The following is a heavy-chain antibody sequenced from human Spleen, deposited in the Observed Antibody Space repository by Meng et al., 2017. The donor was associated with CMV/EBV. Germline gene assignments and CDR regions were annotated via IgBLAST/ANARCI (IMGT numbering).Heavy chain of an antibody. V-gene: IGHV1-69*02. CDR3: ARSGPAAIQDYYYYYGMDV. J-gene: IGHJ6*02. CDR1: FSSYT. D-gene: IGHD2-2*02. CDR2: IIPILGIA. Sequence: FSSYTISWVRQAPGQGLEWMGRIIPILGIANYAQKFQGRVTITADKSTSTAYMELSSLRSEDTAVYYCARSGPAAIQDYYYYYGMDVWGQGTMVTVSS.